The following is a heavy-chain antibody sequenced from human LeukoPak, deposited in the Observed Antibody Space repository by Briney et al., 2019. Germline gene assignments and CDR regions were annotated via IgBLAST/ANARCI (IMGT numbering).Heavy chain of an antibody. Sequence: GRSLRLSCAASGFTFSSYAMHWVRQAPGKGLEWVAVISYDGSNKYYADSVKGRFTISRDNSKNTLYLQMNSLRAEDTAVYYCARDRDSSGWYPNYFDYWGQGTLVTVSS. CDR1: GFTFSSYA. J-gene: IGHJ4*02. V-gene: IGHV3-30-3*01. CDR3: ARDRDSSGWYPNYFDY. CDR2: ISYDGSNK. D-gene: IGHD6-19*01.